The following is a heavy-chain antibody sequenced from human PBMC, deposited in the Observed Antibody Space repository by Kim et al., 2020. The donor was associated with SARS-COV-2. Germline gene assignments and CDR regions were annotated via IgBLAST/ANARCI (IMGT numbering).Heavy chain of an antibody. CDR1: GGSISSSNW. V-gene: IGHV4-4*02. CDR3: ARGAGYSGYDEYYGMDV. Sequence: SETLSLTCAVSGGSISSSNWWSWVRQPPGKGLEWIGEIYHSGSTNYNPSLKSRVTISVDKSKNQFSLKLSSVTAADTAVYYCARGAGYSGYDEYYGMDVWGQGTTVTVSS. CDR2: IYHSGST. D-gene: IGHD5-12*01. J-gene: IGHJ6*02.